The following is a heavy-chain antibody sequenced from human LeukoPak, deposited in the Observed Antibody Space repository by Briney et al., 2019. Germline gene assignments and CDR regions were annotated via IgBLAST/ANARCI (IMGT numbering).Heavy chain of an antibody. J-gene: IGHJ6*04. CDR1: GFTFSSYA. Sequence: PGGSLRLSCAASGFTFSSYAMHWVRQAPGKGLEWVAVISYDGSNKYYADSVKGRFTISRDNSKNTLYLQMNSLRAEDTAVYYCARDSGRGLLRFLEWLPLDVWGKGTTVTVSS. CDR3: ARDSGRGLLRFLEWLPLDV. V-gene: IGHV3-30-3*01. D-gene: IGHD3-3*01. CDR2: ISYDGSNK.